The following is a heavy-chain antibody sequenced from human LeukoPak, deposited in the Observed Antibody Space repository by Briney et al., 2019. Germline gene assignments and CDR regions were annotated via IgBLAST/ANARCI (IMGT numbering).Heavy chain of an antibody. Sequence: GGSLRLSCAASGFTFSPFWMEWVRQAPGKGLVWVSRIDSDGSNTDYADSLKGRFTVSRDNAKNTLYLQMSSLRAEDTAVYYCARGLHGPDYWGQGTLVTVSS. V-gene: IGHV3-74*01. D-gene: IGHD5/OR15-5a*01. CDR1: GFTFSPFW. CDR3: ARGLHGPDY. CDR2: IDSDGSNT. J-gene: IGHJ4*02.